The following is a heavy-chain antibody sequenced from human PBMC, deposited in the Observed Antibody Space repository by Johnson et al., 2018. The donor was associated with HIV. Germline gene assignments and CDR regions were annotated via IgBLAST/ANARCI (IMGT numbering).Heavy chain of an antibody. D-gene: IGHD6-13*01. V-gene: IGHV3-30-3*01. J-gene: IGHJ3*02. CDR2: VSFDGSNK. CDR1: GFTFRNYG. CDR3: ARVNGITAIRAEWDAFDI. Sequence: QVQLVESGGGVVQPGRSLRLSCAASGFTFRNYGMHWVRQAPGKGLEWVASVSFDGSNKYYADSVKGRFTISRDNAKSSLYLQMNSLRAEDTAVYYCARVNGITAIRAEWDAFDIWGQGTMVTVSS.